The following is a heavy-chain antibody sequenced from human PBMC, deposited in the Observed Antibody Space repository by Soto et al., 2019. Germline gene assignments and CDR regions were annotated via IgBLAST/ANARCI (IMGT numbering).Heavy chain of an antibody. V-gene: IGHV4-39*01. Sequence: LQLQESGPGLVKPSETLSLTYTVSGGSISSSAYFWAWIRQPPGKGLEWIGSIHYSGSTYYNPSLKSRVTISVDTSKNQFSLKLSSVTAADTAVYYCARQNYYGSALQYFQHWGQGTLVTVSS. CDR1: GGSISSSAYF. J-gene: IGHJ1*01. D-gene: IGHD3-10*01. CDR2: IHYSGST. CDR3: ARQNYYGSALQYFQH.